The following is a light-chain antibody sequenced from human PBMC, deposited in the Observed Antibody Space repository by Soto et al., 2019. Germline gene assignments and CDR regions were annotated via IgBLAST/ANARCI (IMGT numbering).Light chain of an antibody. CDR1: QSISSY. CDR2: AAS. V-gene: IGKV1-39*01. J-gene: IGKJ1*01. Sequence: DIQMTQSPSSLSASVGDRVTITCRASQSISSYLNWYQQKPGKAPKLLIYAASSLQSGVPSRFSGSVSGTDFTLTISSLQPEDFATYYCQQSYSTPHMWTFGQGTKVEIK. CDR3: QQSYSTPHMWT.